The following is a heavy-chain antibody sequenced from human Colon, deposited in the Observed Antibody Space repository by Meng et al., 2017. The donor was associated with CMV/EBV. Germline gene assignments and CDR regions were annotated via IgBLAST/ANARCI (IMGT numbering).Heavy chain of an antibody. V-gene: IGHV1-69*05. J-gene: IGHJ4*02. CDR3: ARDATRFGEAREEWELSH. D-gene: IGHD1-26*01. CDR2: IIPIFGTA. CDR1: GGTFSSYA. Sequence: KISCRASGGTFSSYAISWVRQAPGQGLEWMGGIIPIFGTANYAQKFQGRVTITTDESTSTAYMELSSLRSEDTAVYYCARDATRFGEAREEWELSHWGQGTLVTVSS.